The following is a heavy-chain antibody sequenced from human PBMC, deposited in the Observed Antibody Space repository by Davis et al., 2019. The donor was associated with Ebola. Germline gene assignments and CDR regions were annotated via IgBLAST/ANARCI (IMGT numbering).Heavy chain of an antibody. V-gene: IGHV1-69*13. CDR3: ARGEPYSSPFGVFDY. CDR2: IIPISGAP. Sequence: SVKVSCKASSGTFSSDAISWVRQAPGQGLDWMGRIIPISGAPNYAQKFQGRVTISADESTSTVFMKLSRLRSEDTAVYYCARGEPYSSPFGVFDYWGQGTLVTVSS. J-gene: IGHJ4*02. CDR1: SGTFSSDA. D-gene: IGHD6-19*01.